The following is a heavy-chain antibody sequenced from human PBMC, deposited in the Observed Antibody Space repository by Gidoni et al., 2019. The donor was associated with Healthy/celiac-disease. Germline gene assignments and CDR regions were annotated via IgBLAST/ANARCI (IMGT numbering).Heavy chain of an antibody. CDR1: GGTFSSYA. CDR3: ARARSGGAGGNFDY. Sequence: QVQLVQSGAEVKKPGSSVKVSCKASGGTFSSYAISWVRQAPGKGLEWIGGIRPIVGTANYAQKFQGRVTITADESTSTAYMELSSLRSEDTAVYYWARARSGGAGGNFDYWGQGTLVTVSS. CDR2: IRPIVGTA. D-gene: IGHD3-16*01. V-gene: IGHV1-69*01. J-gene: IGHJ4*02.